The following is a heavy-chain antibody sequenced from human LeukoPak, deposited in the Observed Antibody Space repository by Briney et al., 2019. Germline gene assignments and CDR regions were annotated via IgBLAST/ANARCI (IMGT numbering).Heavy chain of an antibody. CDR1: GFTFNNAW. CDR3: TTAMYYDSSGYTRFDY. J-gene: IGHJ4*02. CDR2: IKSKTDGGTT. D-gene: IGHD3-22*01. V-gene: IGHV3-15*01. Sequence: VGSLRLSCAASGFTFNNAWMSWVRQAPGKGLEWVGRIKSKTDGGTTDYAAPVKGRFSISRDDSKNTLYLQMNSLKTEDTAVYYCTTAMYYDSSGYTRFDYWGQGTLVTVSS.